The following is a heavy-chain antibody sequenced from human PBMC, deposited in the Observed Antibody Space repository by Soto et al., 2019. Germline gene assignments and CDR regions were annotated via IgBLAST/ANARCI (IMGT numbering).Heavy chain of an antibody. Sequence: SETLSLTCTVSGGSISSSSYYWGWIRQPPGKGLEWIGSIYYSGSTYYNPSLKSRVTISVDTSKNQFSLKLSSVTAADTAVYYCARLSGYDMGYYYYYGMDVWGQGTTVIVSS. D-gene: IGHD5-12*01. CDR3: ARLSGYDMGYYYYYGMDV. J-gene: IGHJ6*02. V-gene: IGHV4-39*01. CDR1: GGSISSSSYY. CDR2: IYYSGST.